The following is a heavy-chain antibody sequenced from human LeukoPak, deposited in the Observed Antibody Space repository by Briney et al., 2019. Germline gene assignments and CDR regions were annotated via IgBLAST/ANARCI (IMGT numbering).Heavy chain of an antibody. Sequence: YPSETLSLTCAVYIGSFSGYHWSWIRQPPGRGLEWIGEIDHSGNTKYNPSLKSRVTISVDTSKSQFSLKLSSVTAADTAVYYCASRPAARAFDIWGQGTMVTVSS. V-gene: IGHV4-34*01. J-gene: IGHJ3*02. CDR2: IDHSGNT. CDR3: ASRPAARAFDI. CDR1: IGSFSGYH. D-gene: IGHD2-2*01.